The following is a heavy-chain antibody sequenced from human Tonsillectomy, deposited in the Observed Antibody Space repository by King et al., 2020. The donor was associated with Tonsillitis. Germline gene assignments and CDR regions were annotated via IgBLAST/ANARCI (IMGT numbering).Heavy chain of an antibody. D-gene: IGHD3-22*01. CDR1: EFSLSSRGVG. Sequence: TLKESGPTQVKPTQTLTLTCTFSEFSLSSRGVGVGWIRQPPRKALSWLSLIYFNCDTRYTPPLKSRLTITKDTSKNQEGLTMTNMDPVDTATYYCTHSTQYYHDSSEYYLDYWGQGTLVTVSS. V-gene: IGHV2-5*01. CDR3: THSTQYYHDSSEYYLDY. CDR2: IYFNCDT. J-gene: IGHJ4*02.